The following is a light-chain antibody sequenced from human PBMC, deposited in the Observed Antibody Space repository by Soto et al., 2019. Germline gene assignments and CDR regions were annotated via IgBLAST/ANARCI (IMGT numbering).Light chain of an antibody. V-gene: IGKV3-15*01. J-gene: IGKJ3*01. CDR1: QSVSST. CDR2: GAS. CDR3: QQYKRWPFT. Sequence: EILMTQSPATLSLSPGERATLSCRASQSVSSTLGWYQQKPGQAPRLLIYGASTRATGIPTRFSGSGSGTEFTLTTRSLQSADFAVFYCQQYKRWPFTFGPGTTVDIK.